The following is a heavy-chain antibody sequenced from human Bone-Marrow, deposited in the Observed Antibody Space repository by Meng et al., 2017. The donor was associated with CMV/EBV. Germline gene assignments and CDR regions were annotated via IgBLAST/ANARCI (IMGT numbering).Heavy chain of an antibody. Sequence: ASVKVSFKASGYTFTSYYMHWVRQAPGQGLEWMVIINPSGGSTSYAQKFQGRVTMTRDTSTSTVYMELSSLRSEDTAVYYCARSESTVTTLDYWGQGTLVTVSS. CDR2: INPSGGST. D-gene: IGHD4-17*01. CDR1: GYTFTSYY. J-gene: IGHJ4*02. V-gene: IGHV1-46*01. CDR3: ARSESTVTTLDY.